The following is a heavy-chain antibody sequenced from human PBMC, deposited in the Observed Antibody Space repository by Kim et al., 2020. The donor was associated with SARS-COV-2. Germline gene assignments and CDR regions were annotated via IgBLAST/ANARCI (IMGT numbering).Heavy chain of an antibody. D-gene: IGHD3-9*01. CDR2: ISSNGKTI. CDR3: ARASDTLTDYYNGAYYFDF. J-gene: IGHJ4*02. Sequence: GGSLRLSCTASGFTFSSYEINWVRQAPGKGLEWVSYISSNGKTIYYADSVKGRFTLSRDNAKNSLYLQMNSLRAEDTAVYYCARASDTLTDYYNGAYYFDFWGQGTLVTVSS. CDR1: GFTFSSYE. V-gene: IGHV3-48*03.